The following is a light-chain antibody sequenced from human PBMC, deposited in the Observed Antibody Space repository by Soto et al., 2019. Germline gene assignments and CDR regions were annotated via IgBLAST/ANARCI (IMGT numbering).Light chain of an antibody. CDR1: QSVSSSY. Sequence: EIVLTQSPGTLSLSPGEITTLSCRASQSVSSSYLARYQQKPGQAPRLLIYGASSRVTGIPDRFSGSVSGIDVTLTISRLEPEDFAVYYCKQYGSSPTYTFGQGTELEIK. CDR3: KQYGSSPTYT. V-gene: IGKV3-20*01. J-gene: IGKJ2*01. CDR2: GAS.